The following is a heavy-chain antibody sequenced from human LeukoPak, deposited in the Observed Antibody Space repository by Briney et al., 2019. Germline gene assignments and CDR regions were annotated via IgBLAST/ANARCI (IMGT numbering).Heavy chain of an antibody. Sequence: GGSLRLSCAASGFTFSNAWMNWVHQAPGKGLEWVGRIKSKADGGTTDYAAPVKGRFTISRDDSKNTLYLQMNSLRAEDTAVYYCAKDALGAWPKPKDYYYYYMDVWGKGTTVTISS. J-gene: IGHJ6*03. CDR2: IKSKADGGTT. CDR1: GFTFSNAW. V-gene: IGHV3-15*01. D-gene: IGHD1-14*01. CDR3: AKDALGAWPKPKDYYYYYMDV.